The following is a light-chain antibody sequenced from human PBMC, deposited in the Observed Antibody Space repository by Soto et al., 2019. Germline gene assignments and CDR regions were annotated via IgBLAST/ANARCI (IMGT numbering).Light chain of an antibody. J-gene: IGLJ7*01. Sequence: QSALTQPASVSGSPGQSITISCTGTSSDVGSYNYVSWYQQHPGKAPKLMIYEVSKRPSGVSNRFSGSKSDNTASLTISGPQAEDEDDSYCCSYAGSSTYSAVFGGGTQLTVL. CDR2: EVS. V-gene: IGLV2-23*02. CDR1: SSDVGSYNY. CDR3: CSYAGSSTYSAV.